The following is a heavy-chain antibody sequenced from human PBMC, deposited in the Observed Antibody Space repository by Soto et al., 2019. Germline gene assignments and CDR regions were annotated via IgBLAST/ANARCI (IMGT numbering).Heavy chain of an antibody. D-gene: IGHD1-1*01. CDR1: GYTFTSYD. J-gene: IGHJ6*02. CDR2: MNPNSGNT. CDR3: ARVGSNGYYYYGMDV. Sequence: GDSVKVSCKASGYTFTSYDINWVRQATGQGLEWMGWMNPNSGNTGYAQKFQGRVTMTRNTSISTAYMELSSLRSEDTAVYYCARVGSNGYYYYGMDVWGQGTTVTVSS. V-gene: IGHV1-8*01.